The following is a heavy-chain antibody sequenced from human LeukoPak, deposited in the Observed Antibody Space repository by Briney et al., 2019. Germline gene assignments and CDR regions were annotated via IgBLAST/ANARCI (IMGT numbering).Heavy chain of an antibody. CDR3: ARERSRTPFDY. D-gene: IGHD2-2*01. V-gene: IGHV1-18*01. J-gene: IGHJ4*02. CDR1: GYTFTSYG. Sequence: ASVKVSCKASGYTFTSYGISWVRQAPGQELERMGWISAYNGNTNYAQKLQGRVTMTTDTSTSTAYMELRSLRSDDTAVYYCARERSRTPFDYWGQGTLVTVSS. CDR2: ISAYNGNT.